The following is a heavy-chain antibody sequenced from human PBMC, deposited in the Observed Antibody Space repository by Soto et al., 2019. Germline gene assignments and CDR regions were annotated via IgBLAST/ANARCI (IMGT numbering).Heavy chain of an antibody. V-gene: IGHV1-46*01. CDR1: GYTFTSYY. CDR2: INPSGGST. J-gene: IGHJ6*02. CDR3: ARVPTRVRGVPRPGTGYYGMDV. D-gene: IGHD3-10*01. Sequence: QVQLVQSGAEVKKPGASVKVSCKASGYTFTSYYMHWVRQAPGQGLEWMGIINPSGGSTSYAQKFQGRVTMTRDTSTSTVYMELSSLRSEDTAVYYCARVPTRVRGVPRPGTGYYGMDVWGQGTTVTVSS.